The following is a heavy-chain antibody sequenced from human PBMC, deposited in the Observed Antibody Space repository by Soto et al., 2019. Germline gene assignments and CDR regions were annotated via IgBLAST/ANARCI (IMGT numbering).Heavy chain of an antibody. D-gene: IGHD4-17*01. J-gene: IGHJ4*02. CDR3: VGTGTTDDY. CDR1: GASVSSGDYY. V-gene: IGHV4-30-4*01. Sequence: QVQLQESGPGLVKPSQTLSLTCTVSGASVSSGDYYWSCIRQPPGKGLEWIGYIYNSGGSYYNPSRKGRLTIAIDTSKNQFSLKLNSVTAADTAIYYCVGTGTTDDYWGRGTLVTVSS. CDR2: IYNSGGS.